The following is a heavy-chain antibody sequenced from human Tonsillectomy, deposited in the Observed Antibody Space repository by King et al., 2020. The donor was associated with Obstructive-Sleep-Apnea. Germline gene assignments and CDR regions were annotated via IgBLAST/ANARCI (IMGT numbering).Heavy chain of an antibody. CDR2: VNHSGST. V-gene: IGHV4-34*01. Sequence: VQLQQWGAGLLKPSETLSLTCAVYGGSFSDYYWSWIRQPPGKGLEWIGEVNHSGSTNYSPSLKSRVTISVDMSTNQFSLKLNSVTAADTAVYYCARGSGAADVNWFDPWGQGALVTVSS. CDR3: ARGSGAADVNWFDP. J-gene: IGHJ5*02. CDR1: GGSFSDYY. D-gene: IGHD6-13*01.